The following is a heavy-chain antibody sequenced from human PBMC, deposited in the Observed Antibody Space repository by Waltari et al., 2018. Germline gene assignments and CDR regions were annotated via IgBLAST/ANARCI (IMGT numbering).Heavy chain of an antibody. J-gene: IGHJ5*02. CDR1: GFTVSRSW. Sequence: EVQLVESGGDLVQPGGSLRLSCDAYGFTVSRSWMTWVRQAPGKGLEWVGNIQQNGSEKWYADSVRGRFTISRDNAMNSLYLQMNSLRVEDTAVYYCARDLVATPPWGQGTLVTVSS. D-gene: IGHD2-21*02. CDR2: IQQNGSEK. V-gene: IGHV3-7*01. CDR3: ARDLVATPP.